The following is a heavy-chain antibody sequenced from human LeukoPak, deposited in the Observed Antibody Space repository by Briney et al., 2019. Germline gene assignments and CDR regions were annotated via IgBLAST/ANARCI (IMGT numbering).Heavy chain of an antibody. V-gene: IGHV4-59*01. CDR1: GDSMTTYY. CDR2: MFHSGNT. Sequence: TSETLSLTCTVSGDSMTTYYYSWVRQSPEKGLEWIGCMFHSGNTVSSPSLKTRVTMSLDTSKKQFSLKLTSATAADTAVYYCGRGAAPDYWGQGILVAVST. CDR3: GRGAAPDY. J-gene: IGHJ4*02. D-gene: IGHD6-13*01.